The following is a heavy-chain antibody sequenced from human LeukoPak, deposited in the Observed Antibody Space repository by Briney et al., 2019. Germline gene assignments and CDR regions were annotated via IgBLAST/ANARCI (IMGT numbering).Heavy chain of an antibody. CDR2: IKEDASET. J-gene: IGHJ4*02. V-gene: IGHV3-7*01. CDR3: TRGSPLDY. D-gene: IGHD1-26*01. Sequence: GGSLRLSCAASGLTFSSSWMTWVRQAPGKGLEWVANIKEDASETNYVGSAMGRFAISRDNAKNTPYLQMNSLRVEDTAIYYCTRGSPLDYWGQGTQVTVSS. CDR1: GLTFSSSW.